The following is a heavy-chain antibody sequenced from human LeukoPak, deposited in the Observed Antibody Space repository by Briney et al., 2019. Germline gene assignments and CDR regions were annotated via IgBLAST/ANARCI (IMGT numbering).Heavy chain of an antibody. J-gene: IGHJ6*03. CDR2: ISYDGTNK. CDR3: VRSPTYYNMDV. V-gene: IGHV3-30*03. Sequence: GGSLRDSCAASGFTFNNYVIHRVRQAPGKGLEWLAVISYDGTNKYYADSVKGRFTISRDHSQSTVDLQMNTLRGADTAVYYCVRSPTYYNMDVWGKGTTVTVSS. CDR1: GFTFNNYV.